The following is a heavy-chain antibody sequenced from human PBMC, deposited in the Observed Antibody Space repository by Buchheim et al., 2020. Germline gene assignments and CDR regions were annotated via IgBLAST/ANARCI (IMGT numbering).Heavy chain of an antibody. CDR2: IYYTGST. Sequence: QVQLQESGPGLVKASETLSLTCTVSGGSISSYYWSWIRQPPGKGLEWIGYIYYTGSTSYNPSIRSRVTISVDPSKNQFSLKVSSVTAADTAVYYCARGPMMNYYDSSGLFDYWGQGTL. J-gene: IGHJ4*02. CDR1: GGSISSYY. D-gene: IGHD3-22*01. CDR3: ARGPMMNYYDSSGLFDY. V-gene: IGHV4-59*01.